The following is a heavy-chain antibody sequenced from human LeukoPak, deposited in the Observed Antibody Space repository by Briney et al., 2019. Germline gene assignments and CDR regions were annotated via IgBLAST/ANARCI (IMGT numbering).Heavy chain of an antibody. Sequence: PGGSLRLSCAASGFSFSTYGMHWVRQAPGKGLEWMAVISSDGNNKYYADSVKGRFTISRDNSMSTLYLQMNSLSTEDTAVYYCAKRASSYFDYGGQGTLVTVSS. V-gene: IGHV3-30*18. J-gene: IGHJ4*02. CDR1: GFSFSTYG. D-gene: IGHD6-6*01. CDR2: ISSDGNNK. CDR3: AKRASSYFDY.